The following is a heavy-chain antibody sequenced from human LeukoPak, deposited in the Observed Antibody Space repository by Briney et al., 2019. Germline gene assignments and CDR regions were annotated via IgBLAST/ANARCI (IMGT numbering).Heavy chain of an antibody. Sequence: SETLSLTCAVYGGSFSGYYWSWIRQPPGKGLEWIGEINHSGSTYYNPSLKSRVTISVDTSKNQFSLKLSSVTAADTAVYYCARDLKYCSGGNCYGPLFDLWGRGTLVTVSS. CDR2: INHSGST. J-gene: IGHJ2*01. CDR3: ARDLKYCSGGNCYGPLFDL. CDR1: GGSFSGYY. V-gene: IGHV4-34*01. D-gene: IGHD2-15*01.